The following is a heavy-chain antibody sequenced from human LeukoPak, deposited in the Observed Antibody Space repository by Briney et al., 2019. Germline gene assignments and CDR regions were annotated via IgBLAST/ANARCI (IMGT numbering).Heavy chain of an antibody. CDR1: GFTFSSYG. CDR2: IWYDGSNK. CDR3: ARETLFDY. Sequence: GGSLRLSCAASGFTFSSYGMNWVRQAPGKGLEWVAVIWYDGSNKYYADSVKGRFTISRDNSKNTLYLQMSSLRAEDTAVYYCARETLFDYWGQGTLVTVSS. V-gene: IGHV3-33*01. J-gene: IGHJ4*02.